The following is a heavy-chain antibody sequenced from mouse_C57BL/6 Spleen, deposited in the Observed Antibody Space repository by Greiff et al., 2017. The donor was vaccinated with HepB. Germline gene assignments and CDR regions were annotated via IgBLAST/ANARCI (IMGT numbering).Heavy chain of an antibody. V-gene: IGHV5-17*01. D-gene: IGHD1-1*02. J-gene: IGHJ3*01. Sequence: DVQLVESGGGLVKPGGSLKLSCAASGFTFSDYGMHWVRQAPEKGLEWVAYISSGSSTIYYADTVKGRFTISRDNAKNTLFLQMTSLRSEDTAMYYCDMGIYGPWFAYWGQGTLVTVSA. CDR1: GFTFSDYG. CDR3: DMGIYGPWFAY. CDR2: ISSGSSTI.